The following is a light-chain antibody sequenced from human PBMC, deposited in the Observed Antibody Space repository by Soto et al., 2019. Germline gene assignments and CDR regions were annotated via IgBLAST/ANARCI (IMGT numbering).Light chain of an antibody. CDR1: QSVSSY. CDR3: QQRSNRPPYT. V-gene: IGKV3-11*01. Sequence: EIVLTQSPATLSLSPGERATLSCRASQSVSSYLAWYQQKPGQAPRLLIHDASNRATGIPARFSGSGSGTDFTLTISSLEPEDFAVYYCQQRSNRPPYTFGQGTRLEIK. J-gene: IGKJ5*01. CDR2: DAS.